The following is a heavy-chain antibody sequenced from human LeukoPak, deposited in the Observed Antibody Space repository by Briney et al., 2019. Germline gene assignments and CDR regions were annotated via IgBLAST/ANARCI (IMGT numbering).Heavy chain of an antibody. CDR3: AKNIEYAVAGGSDYYYYMDV. Sequence: PGGSLRLSCAPSGFTFSSYAMSWVRQAPGKGLEWVSAISGSGGSTYYADSVKGRFTISRDNSKNTLYLQMNSLRAEDTAVYYCAKNIEYAVAGGSDYYYYMDVWGKGTTVTVSS. J-gene: IGHJ6*03. D-gene: IGHD6-19*01. CDR1: GFTFSSYA. CDR2: ISGSGGST. V-gene: IGHV3-23*01.